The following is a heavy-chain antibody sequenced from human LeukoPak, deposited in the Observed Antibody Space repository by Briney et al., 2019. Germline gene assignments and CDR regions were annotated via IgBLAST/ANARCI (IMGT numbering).Heavy chain of an antibody. V-gene: IGHV4-30-2*01. D-gene: IGHD3-22*01. J-gene: IGHJ4*02. CDR3: ARVNDYYDSSGYIFDY. CDR1: GGSISSGGYT. Sequence: PSETLSLTCAVSGGSISSGGYTWSWIRQPPGKGLEWIGYIYHSGSTYYNPSLKSRVTISVDRSKNQFSLKLSSVTAADTAVYYCARVNDYYDSSGYIFDYWGQGTLVTVSS. CDR2: IYHSGST.